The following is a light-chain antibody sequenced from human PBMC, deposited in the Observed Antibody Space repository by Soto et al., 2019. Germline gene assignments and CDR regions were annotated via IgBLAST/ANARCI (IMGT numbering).Light chain of an antibody. CDR1: QSVSSN. Sequence: EIVMTQSPATLSESPGDRATLSCRASQSVSSNLAWYQQKPGQAPRLLIYGASTRATGIPARFSGSGSGTEFTLTISSLQSEDFAVYYCQQYNNWPYTFGQGTKLEIK. V-gene: IGKV3-15*01. CDR3: QQYNNWPYT. J-gene: IGKJ2*01. CDR2: GAS.